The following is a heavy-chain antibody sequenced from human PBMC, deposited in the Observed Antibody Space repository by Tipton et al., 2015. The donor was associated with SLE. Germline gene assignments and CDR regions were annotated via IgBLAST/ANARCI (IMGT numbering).Heavy chain of an antibody. D-gene: IGHD2-21*02. CDR3: ARLVTLSRIDY. Sequence: TLSLTCGVSGGSLSGYYWSWIRQPPGKGLEWIGTFYYRGRTFYNPSLKSRVTISEDTSKNHFSLTLSSVTAADTAVYYCARLVTLSRIDYWGQGTLLTVSS. J-gene: IGHJ4*02. CDR1: GGSLSGYY. CDR2: FYYRGRT. V-gene: IGHV4-59*12.